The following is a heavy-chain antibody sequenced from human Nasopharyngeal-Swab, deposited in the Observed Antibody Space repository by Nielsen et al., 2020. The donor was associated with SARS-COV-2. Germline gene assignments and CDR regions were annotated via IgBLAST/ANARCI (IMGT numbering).Heavy chain of an antibody. CDR2: IGSSSGTV. J-gene: IGHJ4*02. D-gene: IGHD5-12*01. CDR1: GLTFSTYS. V-gene: IGHV3-48*04. CDR3: ARERGGGYGDY. Sequence: GESLKISCAASGLTFSTYSMNWVRQAPGKGLEWLSYIGSSSGTVYYADSVKGRFTISRDNAKNTLYLQMNNLRAEDTGVYYCARERGGGYGDYWGQGTLVTVSS.